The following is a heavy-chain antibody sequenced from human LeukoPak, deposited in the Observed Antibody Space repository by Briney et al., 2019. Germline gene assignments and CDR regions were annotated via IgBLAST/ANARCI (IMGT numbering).Heavy chain of an antibody. CDR2: ISTTGTTI. CDR3: AKDRDYYGSGSYTFDY. J-gene: IGHJ4*02. Sequence: PGGSLRLSCTASGFTFSSDEMNWVRQAPGKGLEWVAYISTTGTTIYYADSVKGRFTISRDNAKNSLYLQMNSLRAEDTALYYCAKDRDYYGSGSYTFDYWGQGTLVTVSS. V-gene: IGHV3-48*03. D-gene: IGHD3-10*01. CDR1: GFTFSSDE.